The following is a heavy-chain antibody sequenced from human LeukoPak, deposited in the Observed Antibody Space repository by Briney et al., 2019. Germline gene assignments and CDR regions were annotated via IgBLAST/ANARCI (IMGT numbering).Heavy chain of an antibody. V-gene: IGHV3-21*01. Sequence: GGSLRLSCVTSEFIFSRYTMNWVRQAPGKGLEWVSSISATSAYIFYAASVKGRFTISRDNAKNSLFLQMNSLRADDTAVYYCTRSGPTKTTMVRRDNWFDPWGQGTLVTVSS. CDR1: EFIFSRYT. D-gene: IGHD3-10*01. J-gene: IGHJ5*02. CDR3: TRSGPTKTTMVRRDNWFDP. CDR2: ISATSAYI.